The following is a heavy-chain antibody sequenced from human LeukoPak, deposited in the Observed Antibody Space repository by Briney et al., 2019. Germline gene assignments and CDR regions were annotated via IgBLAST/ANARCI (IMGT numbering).Heavy chain of an antibody. Sequence: GESLKISCKGSGYSFTSYWIGWVRQMPGKGLEWMGIIYPGDSDTRYSPSFQGQVTISADKSISTAYLQWSSLKSTDTAMYYCASTYYDLTLDYWGQGTLVTVSS. CDR1: GYSFTSYW. CDR3: ASTYYDLTLDY. J-gene: IGHJ4*02. CDR2: IYPGDSDT. D-gene: IGHD3-3*01. V-gene: IGHV5-51*01.